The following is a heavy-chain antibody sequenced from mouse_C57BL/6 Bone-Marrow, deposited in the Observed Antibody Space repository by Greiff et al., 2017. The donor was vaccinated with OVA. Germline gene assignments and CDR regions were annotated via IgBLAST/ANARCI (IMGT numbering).Heavy chain of an antibody. CDR1: GYSFTGYY. J-gene: IGHJ4*01. Sequence: EVQLQQSGPELVKPGASVKISCKASGYSFTGYYMNWVKQSPEKSLEWIGEINPSTGGTTYNQKFKAKATLTVDKSSSTAYMQLKSLTSEDSAVYYCARRVYGSSHYYAMDYWGQGTSVTVSS. D-gene: IGHD1-1*01. CDR2: INPSTGGT. V-gene: IGHV1-42*01. CDR3: ARRVYGSSHYYAMDY.